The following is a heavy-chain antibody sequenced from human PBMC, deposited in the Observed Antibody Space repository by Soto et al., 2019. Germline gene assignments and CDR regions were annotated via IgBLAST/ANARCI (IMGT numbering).Heavy chain of an antibody. V-gene: IGHV4-39*01. CDR2: IHYSGST. CDR3: TRHRGHYIAVAGSPRYF. D-gene: IGHD6-19*01. J-gene: IGHJ4*02. CDR1: GASISSSTYY. Sequence: ASETLSLTCTVSGASISSSTYYWGWIRQPPGKGLEWIGSIHYSGSTYNNPSLKSRVTMSVDTSRNQFSLNLNSVTAADTAVYYCTRHRGHYIAVAGSPRYFWGLGTLVTVSS.